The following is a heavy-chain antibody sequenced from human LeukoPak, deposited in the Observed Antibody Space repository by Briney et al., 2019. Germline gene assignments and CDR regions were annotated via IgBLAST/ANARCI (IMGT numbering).Heavy chain of an antibody. V-gene: IGHV3-33*08. Sequence: GGSLRLSCAVSGFTFGNYGMHWVRQAPGKGLEWVALISYDGSSEYYAGSVKGRFTISRDNSKNIMYLQMNSLRAEDAALYYCTTPGDSGWYNHWGQGTLVTVSS. J-gene: IGHJ4*02. CDR2: ISYDGSSE. CDR1: GFTFGNYG. CDR3: TTPGDSGWYNH. D-gene: IGHD6-19*01.